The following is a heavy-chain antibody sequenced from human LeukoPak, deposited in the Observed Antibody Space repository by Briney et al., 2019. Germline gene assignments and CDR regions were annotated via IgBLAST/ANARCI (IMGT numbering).Heavy chain of an antibody. D-gene: IGHD3-16*01. CDR3: ARVRWGGLYYFDY. V-gene: IGHV3-74*01. J-gene: IGHJ4*02. CDR2: INNDGRST. Sequence: GSLRLSCAASGFTFSSYWMHWVRQAPGKGLVGVSRINNDGRSTNYADSVKGRFTISRDNAKNTLYLQMNSLRAEDTAVYYCARVRWGGLYYFDYWGQGTLVTVSS. CDR1: GFTFSSYW.